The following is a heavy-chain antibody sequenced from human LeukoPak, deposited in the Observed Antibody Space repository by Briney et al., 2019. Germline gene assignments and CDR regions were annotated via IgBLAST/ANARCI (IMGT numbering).Heavy chain of an antibody. Sequence: SQTLSLTCTVSGGSISSGASDWGWVRQHPKRGLEWVGYINHSGSTYYNPSLGSRVTMSVDTSKNQFSLKLSSVTAADSAVYYCARAARQGFTMIVVPFFYFDLWGRGTLVTVSS. CDR1: GGSISSGASD. CDR3: ARAARQGFTMIVVPFFYFDL. V-gene: IGHV4-31*03. D-gene: IGHD3-22*01. J-gene: IGHJ2*01. CDR2: INHSGST.